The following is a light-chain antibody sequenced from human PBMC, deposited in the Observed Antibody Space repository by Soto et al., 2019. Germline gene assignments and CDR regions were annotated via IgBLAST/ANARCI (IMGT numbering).Light chain of an antibody. V-gene: IGKV3-15*01. Sequence: EIVMTQSPATLSVSPGERATLSCWASQSVSSNLAWYQQKPGQAPRLIIYGASTRATGIPARFSGSGSGTEFALTISSLQSEDYAVYYCQQYSNWPPITFGQGTRLEIK. J-gene: IGKJ5*01. CDR3: QQYSNWPPIT. CDR2: GAS. CDR1: QSVSSN.